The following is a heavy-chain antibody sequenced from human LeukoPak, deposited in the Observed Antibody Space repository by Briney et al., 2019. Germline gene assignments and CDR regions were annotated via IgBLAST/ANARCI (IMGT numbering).Heavy chain of an antibody. Sequence: GASVKVSCKPAGHDFTSFGITWVRRAPGQGLEWMGWISPYNGNTRYAQKFQGRVAMTTDTSTTTAYMELRGLRFNDTAVYYCARAGSGSGWYFDYWGQGTLVTVSS. D-gene: IGHD6-19*01. CDR2: ISPYNGNT. J-gene: IGHJ4*02. CDR1: GHDFTSFG. CDR3: ARAGSGSGWYFDY. V-gene: IGHV1-18*01.